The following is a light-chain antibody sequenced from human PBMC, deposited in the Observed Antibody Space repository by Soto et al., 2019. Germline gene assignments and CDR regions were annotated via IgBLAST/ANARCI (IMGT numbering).Light chain of an antibody. Sequence: VLSQSLATRSLSPGEGATQSCGVGQSIRSSYLSWYQQRTGQAPRLLIYGASTRATGIPARFSGSGRGSGTDFTLTISSLQPEDFAVYYCQQDYNLPITFGQGTRLEIK. CDR1: QSIRSSY. V-gene: IGKV3D-7*01. J-gene: IGKJ5*01. CDR3: QQDYNLPIT. CDR2: GAS.